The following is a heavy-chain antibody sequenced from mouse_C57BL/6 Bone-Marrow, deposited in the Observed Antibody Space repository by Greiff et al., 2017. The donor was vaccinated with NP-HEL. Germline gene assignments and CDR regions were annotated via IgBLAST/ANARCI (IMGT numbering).Heavy chain of an antibody. D-gene: IGHD3-3*01. CDR3: SARRAGFAY. CDR2: FDPEDGDT. Sequence: EVQLQQSGAELVRPGASVKLSCTASGFHIKDYYMHWVKQRPEQGLEWIGRFDPEDGDTEYAPKFQGKATMTADTSSNTAYLQLSSLTAEDTAVYYWSARRAGFAYWGQGTLVTVSA. V-gene: IGHV14-1*01. J-gene: IGHJ3*01. CDR1: GFHIKDYY.